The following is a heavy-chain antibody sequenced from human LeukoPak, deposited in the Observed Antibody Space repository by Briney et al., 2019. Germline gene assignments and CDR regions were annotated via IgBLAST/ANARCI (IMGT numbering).Heavy chain of an antibody. Sequence: ASVKVSCKASGYTFTGYYMHWVRQAPGQGLERMGWINPNSGGTNYAQKFQGRVTMTRDTSISTAYMELSRLRSDDTAVYYCGLTGYSLDAFDIWGQGTMVTVSS. J-gene: IGHJ3*02. CDR1: GYTFTGYY. CDR3: GLTGYSLDAFDI. V-gene: IGHV1-2*02. D-gene: IGHD3-9*01. CDR2: INPNSGGT.